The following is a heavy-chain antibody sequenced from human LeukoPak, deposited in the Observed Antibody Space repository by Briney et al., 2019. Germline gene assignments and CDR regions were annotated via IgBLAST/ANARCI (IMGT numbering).Heavy chain of an antibody. J-gene: IGHJ4*02. CDR2: INPNSGGT. CDR3: ARPYDSSGYYVYYFDY. Sequence: VASVKVSCKASGYTFIGYYMHWVRQAPGQGLEWMGWINPNSGGTNYAQKFQGRVTITRDTSISTAYMELSRLRSDDTAVYYCARPYDSSGYYVYYFDYWGQGTLVTVSS. V-gene: IGHV1-2*02. CDR1: GYTFIGYY. D-gene: IGHD3-22*01.